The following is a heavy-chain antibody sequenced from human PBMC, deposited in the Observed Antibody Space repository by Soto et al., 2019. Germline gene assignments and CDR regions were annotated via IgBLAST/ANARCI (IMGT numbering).Heavy chain of an antibody. D-gene: IGHD2-2*01. CDR3: ARLANVYCSSTSCPGGIQLWTNYYYYGMDV. J-gene: IGHJ6*02. V-gene: IGHV4-34*01. Sequence: SETLSLTCAVYGGSFSGYYWSWIRQPPGKGLEWIGEINHSGSTNYNPSLKSRVTISVDTSKNQFSLKLSSVTAADTAVYYCARLANVYCSSTSCPGGIQLWTNYYYYGMDVWGQGTTVTVSS. CDR2: INHSGST. CDR1: GGSFSGYY.